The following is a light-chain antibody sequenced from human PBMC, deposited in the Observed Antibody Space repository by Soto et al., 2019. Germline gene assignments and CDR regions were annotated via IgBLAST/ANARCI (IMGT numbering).Light chain of an antibody. J-gene: IGKJ1*01. V-gene: IGKV3-15*01. CDR1: QSVISK. CDR2: GAS. CDR3: QQYNNWPPWK. Sequence: DIVLTQSPATLSVSPWERSTLSCMSSQSVISKLAWYQQKPGQSPRLLIYGASNRATGIPDRFSGSGSGTEFTLTISSLQSEDFAVYYCQQYNNWPPWKFGQGTKVDIK.